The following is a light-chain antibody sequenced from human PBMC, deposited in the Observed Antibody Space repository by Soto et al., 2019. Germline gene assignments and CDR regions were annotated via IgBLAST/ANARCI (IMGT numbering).Light chain of an antibody. CDR2: GAS. CDR3: QQYNNWPLT. J-gene: IGKJ4*01. CDR1: QSVSSN. Sequence: EIVMTQSPATLSVSPGERATLSCRASQSVSSNLAWYQQKPGQAPRLLIYGASTRATGIPARFSGSGSGTEFPLTISSLQSEDFAVYYCQQYNNWPLTFGGGTKVEIQ. V-gene: IGKV3-15*01.